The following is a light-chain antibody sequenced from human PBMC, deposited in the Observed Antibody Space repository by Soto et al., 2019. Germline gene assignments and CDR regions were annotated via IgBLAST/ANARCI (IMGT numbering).Light chain of an antibody. V-gene: IGKV3-11*01. CDR1: QSINSY. J-gene: IGKJ5*01. Sequence: EIVLTQSPATLSLSPGERATLSCRASQSINSYLAWYQQKAGQAPRLLIHEASNRATGTPARFSGDGSGTDFTLTISSLEPEDFAIYYCQQRNYWPITFGQGTRLEIK. CDR3: QQRNYWPIT. CDR2: EAS.